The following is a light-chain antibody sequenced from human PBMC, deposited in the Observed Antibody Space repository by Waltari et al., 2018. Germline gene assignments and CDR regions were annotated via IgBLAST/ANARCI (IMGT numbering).Light chain of an antibody. CDR2: QDT. V-gene: IGLV3-1*01. Sequence: SYELTQPPSVSVSPGQTASITCSGAQLGDKYACWYQQKPGQSPVLVIYQDTKRPSGIPERFSGSNSGSTATLTISGTQAMDEADYYCQAWDSSSDVVFGGGTKLTVL. J-gene: IGLJ2*01. CDR1: QLGDKY. CDR3: QAWDSSSDVV.